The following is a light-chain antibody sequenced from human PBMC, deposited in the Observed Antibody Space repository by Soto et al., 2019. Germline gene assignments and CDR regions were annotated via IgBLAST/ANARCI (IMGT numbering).Light chain of an antibody. CDR2: EGT. CDR1: TSDVGGYNL. CDR3: GSYSSSNTPFV. Sequence: QSALTQPASVSGSPGQSITISCSGTTSDVGGYNLVSWYQQHTAKAPKLLIYEGTQRPSGVSSRFSGSKSGNTASLTISGLQAEDEADYYCGSYSSSNTPFVFGTGTQLTVL. V-gene: IGLV2-14*02. J-gene: IGLJ7*01.